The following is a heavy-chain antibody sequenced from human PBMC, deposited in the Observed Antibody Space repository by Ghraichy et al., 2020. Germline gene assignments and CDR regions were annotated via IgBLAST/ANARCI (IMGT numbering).Heavy chain of an antibody. V-gene: IGHV4-34*01. J-gene: IGHJ6*02. CDR2: VTHTGGA. D-gene: IGHD3-3*02. CDR3: ASCSLHFHFNTIDV. CDR1: GGSFSGYY. Sequence: SQTLSLTCAVEGGSFSGYYWSWIRQSPGKGLQWLGEVTHTGGANYNPSLKGRVAISRDSIKNHFTLRLTSLTAADTAVYCCASCSLHFHFNTIDVWGQGTPVTVS.